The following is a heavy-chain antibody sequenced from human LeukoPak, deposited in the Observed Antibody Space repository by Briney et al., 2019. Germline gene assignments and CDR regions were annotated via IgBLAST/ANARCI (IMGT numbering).Heavy chain of an antibody. V-gene: IGHV1-58*01. D-gene: IGHD6-19*01. CDR2: IVVGSGNT. CDR1: GFTFTSSA. Sequence: SVKVSCKASGFTFTSSAVQWVRQARGQRLEWIGWIVVGSGNTNYAQKFQERVTITRDMSTRTAYMEVSSLRSEDTAVYYCAALSFSSGWYVPDDYWGQGTLVTVSS. CDR3: AALSFSSGWYVPDDY. J-gene: IGHJ4*02.